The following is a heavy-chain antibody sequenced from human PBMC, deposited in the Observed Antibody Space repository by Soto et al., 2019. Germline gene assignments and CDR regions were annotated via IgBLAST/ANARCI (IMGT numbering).Heavy chain of an antibody. CDR1: GFTFTSSA. D-gene: IGHD2-8*01. CDR2: IAVGSGYT. J-gene: IGHJ4*02. V-gene: IGHV1-58*01. Sequence: SVKVSCKASGFTFTSSAFQWVRQARGQRLEWIGWIAVGSGYTNYAQRFQDRVTLTRDMSTTTTYMELSRLTSEDTAIYYCAADATAWQQMVPSDYWGQGTLVSVSS. CDR3: AADATAWQQMVPSDY.